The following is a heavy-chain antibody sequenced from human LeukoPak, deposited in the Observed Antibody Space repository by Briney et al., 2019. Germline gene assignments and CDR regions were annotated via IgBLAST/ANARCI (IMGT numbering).Heavy chain of an antibody. CDR2: ISYDGSNK. CDR3: AKDNRAVAGYYFDY. J-gene: IGHJ4*02. D-gene: IGHD6-19*01. V-gene: IGHV3-30*18. Sequence: GGSLRLSCAASGFTFSSYGMHWVRLAPGKGLEWVAVISYDGSNKYYADSVKGRFTISRDNSKNTLYLQMNSLRAEDTAVYYCAKDNRAVAGYYFDYWGQGTLVTVSS. CDR1: GFTFSSYG.